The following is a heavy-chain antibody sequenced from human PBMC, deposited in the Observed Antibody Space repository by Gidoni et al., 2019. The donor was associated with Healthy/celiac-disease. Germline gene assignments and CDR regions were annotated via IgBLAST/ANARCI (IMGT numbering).Heavy chain of an antibody. J-gene: IGHJ2*01. CDR1: GFTFSSYA. V-gene: IGHV3-30-3*01. Sequence: QVQLVESGGGVVQPGGFLRLSCAASGFTFSSYAMHWVRQAPGKGLEWVAVISYDGSNKYYADSVKGRFTISRDNSKNTLYLQMNSLRAEDTAVYYCARTGGATSYWYFDLWGRGTLVTISS. D-gene: IGHD2-2*01. CDR3: ARTGGATSYWYFDL. CDR2: ISYDGSNK.